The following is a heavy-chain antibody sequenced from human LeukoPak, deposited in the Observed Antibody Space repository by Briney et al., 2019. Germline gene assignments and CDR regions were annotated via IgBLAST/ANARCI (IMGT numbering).Heavy chain of an antibody. V-gene: IGHV3-9*01. Sequence: GGSLRLSCAASGFTFDDYAVHWVRQAPGKGLEWVAGISWNSFSIAYADSVKGRFTISRDNAKESLYLQMNSLRAEDTALYYCAKLLSSGKAPFDYWGQGTLVTVSS. J-gene: IGHJ4*02. D-gene: IGHD3-22*01. CDR1: GFTFDDYA. CDR2: ISWNSFSI. CDR3: AKLLSSGKAPFDY.